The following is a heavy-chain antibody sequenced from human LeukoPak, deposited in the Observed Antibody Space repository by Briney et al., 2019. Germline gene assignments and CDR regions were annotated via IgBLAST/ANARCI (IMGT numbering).Heavy chain of an antibody. J-gene: IGHJ5*02. V-gene: IGHV3-48*01. CDR3: ARGSKYPWFDP. Sequence: GGSLRLSCAASGFTFSSYSMNWVRQAPGKGLEWVSYISSSSSTIYYADSVKGRFTISRDNAENSLYLQMNSPRAEDTAVYYCARGSKYPWFDPWGQGTLVTVSS. D-gene: IGHD2-2*01. CDR1: GFTFSSYS. CDR2: ISSSSSTI.